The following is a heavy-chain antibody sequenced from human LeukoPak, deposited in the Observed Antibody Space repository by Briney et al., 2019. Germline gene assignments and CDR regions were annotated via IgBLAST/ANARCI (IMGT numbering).Heavy chain of an antibody. CDR3: ARGEATVRGVMLGFDY. D-gene: IGHD3-10*01. Sequence: KTGGSLRLSCAASGFTFSSYSMNWVRQAPGKGLEWVSSISSSSSYIYYADSVKGRLTISRDNSKNTLYLQMNSLRAEDTAVYYCARGEATVRGVMLGFDYWGQGTLVTVSS. CDR1: GFTFSSYS. CDR2: ISSSSSYI. V-gene: IGHV3-21*01. J-gene: IGHJ4*02.